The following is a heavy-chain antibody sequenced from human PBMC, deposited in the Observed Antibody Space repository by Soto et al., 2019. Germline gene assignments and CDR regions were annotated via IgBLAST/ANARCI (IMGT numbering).Heavy chain of an antibody. CDR3: ARGFDLQYGMDV. J-gene: IGHJ6*02. V-gene: IGHV3-48*02. D-gene: IGHD3-10*01. Sequence: EVPLVESGGGLVQRGGSVRLSCEASGFTLTPYSMNWVRKAPGKGLEWISYISGSSNTINYADSVKCRFTISRDNTKNSLYLQMNSLRDEDTAGYYCARGFDLQYGMDVWVQVTTVTVSS. CDR1: GFTLTPYS. CDR2: ISGSSNTI.